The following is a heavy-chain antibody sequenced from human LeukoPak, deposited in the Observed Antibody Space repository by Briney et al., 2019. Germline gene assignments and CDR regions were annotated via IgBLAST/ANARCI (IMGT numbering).Heavy chain of an antibody. CDR1: GFTFSSYA. V-gene: IGHV3-23*01. Sequence: PGGSPRLSCTASGFTFSSYAMSWVRQAPGKGLEWVSAISSNGKTTYYADSVKGRFAISRDNSGNTVYLQLNSLRAEDTAIYYCAKESPYGNNRLYYFDYWGQGTLVTASS. D-gene: IGHD4-11*01. CDR3: AKESPYGNNRLYYFDY. J-gene: IGHJ4*02. CDR2: ISSNGKTT.